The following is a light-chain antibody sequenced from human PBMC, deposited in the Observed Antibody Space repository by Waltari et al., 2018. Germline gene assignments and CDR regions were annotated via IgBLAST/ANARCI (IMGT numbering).Light chain of an antibody. CDR2: GAS. Sequence: ERVMTQSPATLSVTLGESVTLSCRASQGIRSDLAWYQQKPGQAPMLLIYGASTRATGIPARFTGSGYGTEFTLTISSLQSEDFALYYCQQYNYWPPATFGQGTRVEIK. CDR1: QGIRSD. CDR3: QQYNYWPPAT. J-gene: IGKJ1*01. V-gene: IGKV3-15*01.